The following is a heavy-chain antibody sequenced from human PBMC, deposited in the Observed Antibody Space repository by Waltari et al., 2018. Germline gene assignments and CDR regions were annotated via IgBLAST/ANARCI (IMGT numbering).Heavy chain of an antibody. CDR1: GGSFSGYY. D-gene: IGHD3-16*01. Sequence: QVQLQQWGAGLLKPSETLSLTCAVHGGSFSGYYWSWIRQPPGKGLEWIGEINHSGSTNYNPSLKSRVTISVDTSKNQFSLKLSSVTAADTAVYYCARGIRFMDVWGKGTTVTISS. CDR2: INHSGST. J-gene: IGHJ6*03. V-gene: IGHV4-34*01. CDR3: ARGIRFMDV.